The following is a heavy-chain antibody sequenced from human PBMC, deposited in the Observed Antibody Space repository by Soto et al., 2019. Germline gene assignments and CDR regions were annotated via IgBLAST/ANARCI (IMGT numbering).Heavy chain of an antibody. J-gene: IGHJ6*02. V-gene: IGHV3-21*01. D-gene: IGHD3-10*01. CDR1: GFTVSSYS. CDR2: ISSSISYI. CDR3: AREGSVSTSDYYAYYYGMDV. Sequence: XESLSLTCAASGFTVSSYSMNWVRQAPGKGLEWVSSISSSISYIYYADSVKGRFTISRDNAKNSLYLQMNSLRGEDTAVYYCAREGSVSTSDYYAYYYGMDVWGQGTTVTVSS.